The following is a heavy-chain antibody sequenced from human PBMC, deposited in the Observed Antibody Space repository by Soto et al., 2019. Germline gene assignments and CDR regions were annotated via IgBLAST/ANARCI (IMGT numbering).Heavy chain of an antibody. CDR2: IYHSGST. V-gene: IGHV4-30-4*01. CDR1: GGSISSGDYY. J-gene: IGHJ4*02. D-gene: IGHD5-12*01. CDR3: ARARSGYTGYDYIDY. Sequence: QVQLQEWGPGLVKPSQTLSLTCTVSGGSISSGDYYWTWVRQPPGKRLEWIGYIYHSGSTHSNPSLKSRGTIPKDTSKNQCSLTLTSVSAADTAVYFCARARSGYTGYDYIDYWGQGALVTVSS.